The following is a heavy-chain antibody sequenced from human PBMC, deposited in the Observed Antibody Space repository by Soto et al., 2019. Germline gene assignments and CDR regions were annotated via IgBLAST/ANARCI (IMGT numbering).Heavy chain of an antibody. Sequence: PSETLSLTCAVYGGSFSGYYWSWIRQPPGKGLEWIGKINHSGSTNYNPSLKSRVTISVDTSKNQFSLKLSSVTAADTAVYYCARVYGDLKYFQHWGQGTLVTVSS. V-gene: IGHV4-34*01. CDR2: INHSGST. CDR3: ARVYGDLKYFQH. CDR1: GGSFSGYY. D-gene: IGHD4-17*01. J-gene: IGHJ1*01.